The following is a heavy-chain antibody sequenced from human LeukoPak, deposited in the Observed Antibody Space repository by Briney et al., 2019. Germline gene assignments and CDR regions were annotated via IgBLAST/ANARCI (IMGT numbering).Heavy chain of an antibody. CDR3: AKDITMIVVAYGMDV. D-gene: IGHD3-22*01. J-gene: IGHJ6*02. CDR2: IRYDGSNK. Sequence: GGSLRLSCAASGFTFSSYGMHWVRQAPGKGLEWVAFIRYDGSNKYYADSVKGRFTISRDNSKNTLYLQMNSLRAEDAALYYCAKDITMIVVAYGMDVWGQGTTVTVSS. CDR1: GFTFSSYG. V-gene: IGHV3-30*02.